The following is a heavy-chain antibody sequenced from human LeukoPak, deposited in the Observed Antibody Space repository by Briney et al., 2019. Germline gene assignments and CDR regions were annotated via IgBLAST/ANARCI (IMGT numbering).Heavy chain of an antibody. CDR3: ARQPTNLYTIYKVGPDY. D-gene: IGHD5/OR15-5a*01. CDR1: GGSFSDYY. Sequence: RTSETLSLTCAVYGGSFSDYYWSWLRQPPGKGLEWIGEINHSGSTNYNPSLRSRVTISVDTSKNHFSLNRSSVTAADTAVYYCARQPTNLYTIYKVGPDYWGQGTMVTVSS. CDR2: INHSGST. J-gene: IGHJ4*02. V-gene: IGHV4-34*01.